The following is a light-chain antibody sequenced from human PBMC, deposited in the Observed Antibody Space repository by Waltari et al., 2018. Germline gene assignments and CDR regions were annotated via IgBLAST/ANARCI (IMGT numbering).Light chain of an antibody. CDR2: TDN. J-gene: IGLJ3*02. V-gene: IGLV1-44*01. Sequence: QSVLTQPPSASGTPGLGVTVSCSGSSSNIGRNGLSWSQQVPGTAPKLLIHTDNQRPSGVPDRFSGSKSGTSASLAISGLQSEDEAHYYCAAWDDSLNGRVFGGGTKVTVL. CDR3: AAWDDSLNGRV. CDR1: SSNIGRNG.